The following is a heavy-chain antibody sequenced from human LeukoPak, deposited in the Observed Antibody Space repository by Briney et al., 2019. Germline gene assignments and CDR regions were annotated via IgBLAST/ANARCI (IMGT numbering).Heavy chain of an antibody. CDR1: GFTFSSYG. Sequence: GGSLRLSCAASGFTFSSYGMHWVRQAPGKGLEWVAVISYDGSNKYYADSVKGRFTISRDNSKNTLYLQMNSLRAEDTAVYYCAENYCSGGSCFDYWGQGTLVTVSS. J-gene: IGHJ4*02. D-gene: IGHD2-15*01. CDR3: AENYCSGGSCFDY. CDR2: ISYDGSNK. V-gene: IGHV3-30*18.